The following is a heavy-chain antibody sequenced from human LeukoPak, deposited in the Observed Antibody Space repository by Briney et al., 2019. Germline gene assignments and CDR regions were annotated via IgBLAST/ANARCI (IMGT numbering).Heavy chain of an antibody. J-gene: IGHJ4*02. CDR1: GFTFSSYA. D-gene: IGHD1-26*01. V-gene: IGHV4-59*01. Sequence: GSLRLSCAASGFTFSSYAMSWVRQAPGKGLEWIGYIYYSGSTHYNPSLKSRVTMSVDTSKNQFSLKLTSVTSADTAVYYCARGLSYSGSNFEYWGQGALVTVSS. CDR2: IYYSGST. CDR3: ARGLSYSGSNFEY.